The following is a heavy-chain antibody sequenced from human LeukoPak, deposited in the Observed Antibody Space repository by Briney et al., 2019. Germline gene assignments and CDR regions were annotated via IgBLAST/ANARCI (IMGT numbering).Heavy chain of an antibody. CDR2: ISYSGSSI. Sequence: GGSLRLSCVASGLTFSNYLMNWVRQAPGKGLEWVSGISYSGSSIYYADSVKGRFTISRDNSKNTLYLQMDRLRVENTAVYYCAMALDYWGDGTLVTVSS. V-gene: IGHV3-23*01. J-gene: IGHJ4*01. CDR3: AMALDY. CDR1: GLTFSNYL.